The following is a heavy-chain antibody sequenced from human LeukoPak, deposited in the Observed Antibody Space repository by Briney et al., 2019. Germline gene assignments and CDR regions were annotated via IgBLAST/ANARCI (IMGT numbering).Heavy chain of an antibody. CDR1: GFTFGDYA. V-gene: IGHV3-49*03. CDR2: IRSKAYGGTT. J-gene: IGHJ6*02. D-gene: IGHD6-19*01. Sequence: GGSLRLSCTASGFTFGDYAMSWFRQAPGKGLEWVGFIRSKAYGGTTEYAASVKGRFTISRDDSKSIAYLQMNSLKTEDTAVHYCTRESSGWLYYYGMDVWGQGTTVTVSS. CDR3: TRESSGWLYYYGMDV.